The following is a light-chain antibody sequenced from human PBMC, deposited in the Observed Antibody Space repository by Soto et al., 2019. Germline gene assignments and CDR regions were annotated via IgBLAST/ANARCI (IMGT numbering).Light chain of an antibody. Sequence: EIVMTQSPATLSVSPGERATLSCRASQSVSSNLAWYQQQPGQAPRLLIYGASTRASGIPARFSGRGSGTAFTLSISSLQSEDFAVYYCQQYNNWPPWTFGQGTKVVIK. V-gene: IGKV3-15*01. CDR2: GAS. J-gene: IGKJ1*01. CDR1: QSVSSN. CDR3: QQYNNWPPWT.